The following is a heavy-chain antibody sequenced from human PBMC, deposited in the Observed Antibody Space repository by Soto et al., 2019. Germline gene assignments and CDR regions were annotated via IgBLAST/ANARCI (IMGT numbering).Heavy chain of an antibody. D-gene: IGHD3-22*01. J-gene: IGHJ6*02. V-gene: IGHV1-46*01. CDR2: INPSGGST. CDR1: GYTFTSYY. Sequence: EASVKVSCKASGYTFTSYYMHCVRQAPGQGLEWMGIINPSGGSTSYAQKFQGGVTMTRDTSTSTVYMELSSLRSEDTAVYYCARDRLPMNYDSSGYYYYYYGMDVWGQGTTVTVSS. CDR3: ARDRLPMNYDSSGYYYYYYGMDV.